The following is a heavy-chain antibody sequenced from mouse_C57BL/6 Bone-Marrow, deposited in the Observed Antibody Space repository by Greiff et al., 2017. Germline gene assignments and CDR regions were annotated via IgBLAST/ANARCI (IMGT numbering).Heavy chain of an antibody. CDR2: IYPRSGNT. CDR1: GYTFTSYG. D-gene: IGHD1-1*01. Sequence: QVQLQQSGAELARPGASVKLSCKASGYTFTSYGISWVKQRTGQGLEWIGEIYPRSGNTYYNEKIKGKATLTADKSSSTAYMELRSLTSEDSAVYFCANYYGSRWYFDVWGTGTTVTVSS. J-gene: IGHJ1*03. V-gene: IGHV1-81*01. CDR3: ANYYGSRWYFDV.